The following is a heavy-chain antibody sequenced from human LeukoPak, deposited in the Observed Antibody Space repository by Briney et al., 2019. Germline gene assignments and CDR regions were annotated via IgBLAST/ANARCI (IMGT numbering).Heavy chain of an antibody. D-gene: IGHD6-13*01. CDR2: IYHSGST. CDR3: ARVASSSWFDY. V-gene: IGHV4-39*07. J-gene: IGHJ4*02. Sequence: SETLSLTCTVSGGSITNRSYYWGWLRQPPGKGPEWIGSIYHSGSTFHNPSLKSRVTMSMVTPKNQFSLNLTSVTAADSAAYYCARVASSSWFDYWGQGTLVTVSS. CDR1: GGSITNRSYY.